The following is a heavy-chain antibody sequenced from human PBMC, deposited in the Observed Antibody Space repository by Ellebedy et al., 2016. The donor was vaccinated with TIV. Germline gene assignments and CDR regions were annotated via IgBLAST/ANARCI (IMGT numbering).Heavy chain of an antibody. CDR1: GDSVSSNSAA. CDR3: ARWILYYYDSSGYHDS. V-gene: IGHV6-1*01. J-gene: IGHJ4*02. CDR2: TYYRSKWYN. Sequence: SQTLSLTXXISGDSVSSNSAAWNWIRQSPSRGLEWLGRTYYRSKWYNDYAVSVKSRITINPDTSKNQFSLQLNSVTPEDTAVYYCARWILYYYDSSGYHDSWGQGTLVTVSS. D-gene: IGHD3-22*01.